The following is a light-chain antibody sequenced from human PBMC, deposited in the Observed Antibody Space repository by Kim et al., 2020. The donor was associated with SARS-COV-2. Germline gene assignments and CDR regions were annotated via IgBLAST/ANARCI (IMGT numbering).Light chain of an antibody. CDR2: AAS. V-gene: IGKV1-16*02. CDR3: QQYQSYPVT. Sequence: ASVGDRVTMTWRASQDIKNSLVWVQQKPGTAPRSLIYAASSLQSGVPSKFSGSGSGTDFTLTISSLQPEDFATYYCQQYQSYPVTFGQGTRLEIK. J-gene: IGKJ5*01. CDR1: QDIKNS.